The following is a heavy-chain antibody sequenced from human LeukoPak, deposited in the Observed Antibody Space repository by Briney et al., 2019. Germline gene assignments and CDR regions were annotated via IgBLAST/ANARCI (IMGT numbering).Heavy chain of an antibody. J-gene: IGHJ4*02. CDR2: INPSGGST. Sequence: ASVKVSCKASGYTFTSCYMHWVRQAPGQGLEWMGIINPSGGSTSYAQKFQGRVTMTRDTSTSTVYMELSSLRSEDTAVYYCARDNYYGSGSPGPCDYWGQGTLVTVSS. D-gene: IGHD3-10*01. V-gene: IGHV1-46*01. CDR1: GYTFTSCY. CDR3: ARDNYYGSGSPGPCDY.